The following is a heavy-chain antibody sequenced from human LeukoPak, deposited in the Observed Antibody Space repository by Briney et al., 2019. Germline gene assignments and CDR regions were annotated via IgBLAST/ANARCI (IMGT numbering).Heavy chain of an antibody. D-gene: IGHD3-22*01. V-gene: IGHV3-23*01. J-gene: IGHJ4*02. CDR3: AKGYYDSSGYYPWYFDY. CDR2: ISGSGGST. CDR1: GFTFSSYA. Sequence: GGSLRLSCAASGFTFSSYAVSWVRQAPGKGLEWVSAISGSGGSTYYADSVKGRFTISRDNSKNTLYLQMNSLRAEDTAVYYCAKGYYDSSGYYPWYFDYWGQGTLVTVSS.